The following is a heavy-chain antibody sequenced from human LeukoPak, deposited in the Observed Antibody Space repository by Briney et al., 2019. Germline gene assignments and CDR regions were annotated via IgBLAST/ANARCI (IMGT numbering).Heavy chain of an antibody. CDR3: ARRGKQLYPNWFDP. CDR2: INHSGNT. D-gene: IGHD6-13*01. CDR1: GESFSGYY. Sequence: SETLSLTCAVYGESFSGYYWNWIRQPPGKGLEWLGEINHSGNTNYNASLKSRVIISVDTSKNQFSLKLTSVTAADTAVYYCARRGKQLYPNWFDPWGQGTLVIVSS. J-gene: IGHJ5*02. V-gene: IGHV4-34*01.